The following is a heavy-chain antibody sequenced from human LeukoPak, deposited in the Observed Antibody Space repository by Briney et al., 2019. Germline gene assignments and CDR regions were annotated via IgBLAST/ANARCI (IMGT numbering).Heavy chain of an antibody. CDR2: INPNSGNT. V-gene: IGHV1-18*04. CDR3: ARDVLAGYSYGNDY. CDR1: GYTFTGYY. J-gene: IGHJ4*02. Sequence: ASVKVSCKASGYTFTGYYMHWVRQAPGQGLEWMGWINPNSGNTNYAQKLQGRVTMTTDTSTSTAYMELRSLRSDDTAVYYCARDVLAGYSYGNDYWGQGTLVTVSS. D-gene: IGHD5-18*01.